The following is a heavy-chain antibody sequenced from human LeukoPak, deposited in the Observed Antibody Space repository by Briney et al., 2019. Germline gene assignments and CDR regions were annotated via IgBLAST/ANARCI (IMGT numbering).Heavy chain of an antibody. J-gene: IGHJ6*02. D-gene: IGHD6-13*01. V-gene: IGHV1-2*02. CDR1: GYTFTGYY. CDR3: AREPRIAAADGMDV. Sequence: WASVKVSCKASGYTFTGYYMHWVRQAPGQGLEWMGWINPNSGGTNYAQRFQGRVTMTRDTSISTAYMELSRLRSDDTAVYYCAREPRIAAADGMDVWGQGTTVTVSS. CDR2: INPNSGGT.